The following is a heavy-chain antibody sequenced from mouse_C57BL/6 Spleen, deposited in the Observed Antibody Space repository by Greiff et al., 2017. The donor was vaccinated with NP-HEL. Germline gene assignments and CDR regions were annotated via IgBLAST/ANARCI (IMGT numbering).Heavy chain of an antibody. CDR1: GYTFTSYW. CDR3: ARHYDGYYQGWFDY. D-gene: IGHD2-3*01. Sequence: QVHVKQPGAELVKPGASVKLSCKASGYTFTSYWMHWVKQRPGQGLEWIGMIHPNSGSTNYNEKFKSKATLTVDKSSSTAYMQLSSLTSEDSAVYYCARHYDGYYQGWFDYWGQGTMVTVSA. CDR2: IHPNSGST. V-gene: IGHV1-64*01. J-gene: IGHJ3*01.